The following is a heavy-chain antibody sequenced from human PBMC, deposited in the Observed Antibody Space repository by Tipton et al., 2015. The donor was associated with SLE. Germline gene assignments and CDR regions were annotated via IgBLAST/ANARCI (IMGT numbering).Heavy chain of an antibody. D-gene: IGHD4-23*01. CDR3: ARGGKLGSLDY. Sequence: GSLRLSCAASGLTFSSLWMTWVRQAPGKGLEWVANIGPDGRTVYYADSLKGRFTISRDNAKNSLYLQMNSLRAEDTAVYYCARGGKLGSLDYWGQGALVTVSS. V-gene: IGHV3-7*01. CDR1: GLTFSSLW. J-gene: IGHJ4*02. CDR2: IGPDGRTV.